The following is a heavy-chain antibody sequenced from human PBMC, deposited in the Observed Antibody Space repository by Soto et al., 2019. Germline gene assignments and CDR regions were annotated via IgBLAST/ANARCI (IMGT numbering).Heavy chain of an antibody. D-gene: IGHD4-17*01. Sequence: ASVKVSCKASGYTFTGYYMHWVRQAPGQGLEWMGWINPNSGGTNYAQKFQGWVTMTRDTSISTAYMELSRLRSDDTAVYYCARDRDYGDYDDYFDYWGQGTLVTVSS. CDR1: GYTFTGYY. CDR2: INPNSGGT. V-gene: IGHV1-2*04. J-gene: IGHJ4*02. CDR3: ARDRDYGDYDDYFDY.